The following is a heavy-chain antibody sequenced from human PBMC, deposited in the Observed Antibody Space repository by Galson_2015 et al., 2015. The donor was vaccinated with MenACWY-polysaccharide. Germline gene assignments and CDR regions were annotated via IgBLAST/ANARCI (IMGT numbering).Heavy chain of an antibody. Sequence: SLRLSCAVSGFTFKNYWVSWVRQAPGKGLEWVANIKKDESEKYCVDSVKGRFTISRDNGRSSLYLQMNGLRAEDTAVYYCARGHYGMDVWGQGTTVTVS. V-gene: IGHV3-7*01. J-gene: IGHJ6*02. CDR3: ARGHYGMDV. CDR1: GFTFKNYW. CDR2: IKKDESEK.